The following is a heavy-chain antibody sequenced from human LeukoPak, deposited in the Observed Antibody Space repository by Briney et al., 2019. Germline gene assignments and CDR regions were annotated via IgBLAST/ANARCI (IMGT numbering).Heavy chain of an antibody. V-gene: IGHV3-23*01. J-gene: IGHJ4*02. CDR2: ISGSGGST. Sequence: PGGSLRLSCAASGFTFSSYAMNWVRQAPGKGLEWVSAISGSGGSTYYADSVKGRFTISRDNSKNTLYLQMNSLRAEDTAVYYCATRRDGYNFEYWGQGTLVTVSS. CDR3: ATRRDGYNFEY. D-gene: IGHD5-24*01. CDR1: GFTFSSYA.